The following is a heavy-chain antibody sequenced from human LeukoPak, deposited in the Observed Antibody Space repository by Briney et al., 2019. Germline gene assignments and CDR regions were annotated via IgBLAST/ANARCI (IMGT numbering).Heavy chain of an antibody. V-gene: IGHV3-30*01. J-gene: IGHJ4*02. CDR2: ISYDGSNK. CDR3: ARDRYSGSYYFDY. Sequence: PGGSLRLSCAASGFTFSSYAMHWVRQAPGKGLEWVAVISYDGSNKYYADSVKGRSTISRDNSKNTLYLQMNSLRAEDTAVYYCARDRYSGSYYFDYWGQGTLVTVSS. D-gene: IGHD1-26*01. CDR1: GFTFSSYA.